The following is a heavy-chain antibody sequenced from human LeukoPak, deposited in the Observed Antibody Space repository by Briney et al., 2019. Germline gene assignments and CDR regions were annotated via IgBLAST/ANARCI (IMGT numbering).Heavy chain of an antibody. Sequence: GGSLRLSCAASGFTVSSNYMSWVRQAPGKGLEWVSIIYSGGSTYYADSVKGRFTISRDNSKNTLYLQMNSPRAEDTAVYYCARDRTGQQLISRKEYYYMDVWGKGTTVTISS. CDR3: ARDRTGQQLISRKEYYYMDV. V-gene: IGHV3-66*01. D-gene: IGHD4-11*01. J-gene: IGHJ6*03. CDR2: IYSGGST. CDR1: GFTVSSNY.